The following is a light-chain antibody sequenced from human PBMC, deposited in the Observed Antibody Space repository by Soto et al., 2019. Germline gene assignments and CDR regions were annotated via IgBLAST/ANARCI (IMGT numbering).Light chain of an antibody. J-gene: IGKJ3*01. CDR1: QTLSSAY. Sequence: EIVLTQSPGTLSLSPGERATLSCRASQTLSSAYWAWYQQRLGQAPRLLIYGASRRATGISDRFSGSGSGTDFSLTISRLEPEDFAVYYCQQYAGSPPCTFGPGTKVEIK. CDR2: GAS. CDR3: QQYAGSPPCT. V-gene: IGKV3-20*01.